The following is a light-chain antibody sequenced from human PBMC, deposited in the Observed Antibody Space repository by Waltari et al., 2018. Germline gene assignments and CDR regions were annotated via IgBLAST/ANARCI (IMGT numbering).Light chain of an antibody. V-gene: IGLV2-8*01. CDR2: EVI. CDR1: SSDIGDYDY. J-gene: IGLJ1*01. CDR3: CSYAGTNNFYV. Sequence: QSAPTQPPSASGSPGESVTISCTGTSSDIGDYDYVSWYQQHPGKAPKLMIYEVIKRPSGVPGRFSGSKSGNTASLTVSGLQAEDEADYYCCSYAGTNNFYVFGTGTKVTVL.